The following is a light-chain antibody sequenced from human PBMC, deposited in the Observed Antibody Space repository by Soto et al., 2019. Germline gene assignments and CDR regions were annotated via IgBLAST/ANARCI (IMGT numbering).Light chain of an antibody. CDR1: QSVSSGS. J-gene: IGKJ5*01. CDR3: QQYNKWPPTT. Sequence: EIALTQSPGALSLSPGERATLSCRASQSVSSGSLAWYQQKVGQAPRLLIYGASSRATDIPDRFSGSGSGTESTLTISSLQSEDFAVYYCQQYNKWPPTTFGQGTRLEIK. V-gene: IGKV3-20*01. CDR2: GAS.